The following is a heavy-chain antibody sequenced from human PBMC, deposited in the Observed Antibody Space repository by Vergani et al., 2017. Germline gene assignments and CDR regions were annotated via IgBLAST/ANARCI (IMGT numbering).Heavy chain of an antibody. D-gene: IGHD6-13*01. V-gene: IGHV4-30-2*03. Sequence: QLQLQESGSGLVKPSQTLSLTCAVSGGSISSGGYSWSWIRQPPGKGLEWIGSIYYSGSTYYNPSLKSRVTISVDTSKNQFSLKLSSVTAADTAVYYCARRRRAIAAAAYYFDYWGQGTLVTVSS. CDR3: ARRRRAIAAAAYYFDY. CDR2: IYYSGST. J-gene: IGHJ4*02. CDR1: GGSISSGGYS.